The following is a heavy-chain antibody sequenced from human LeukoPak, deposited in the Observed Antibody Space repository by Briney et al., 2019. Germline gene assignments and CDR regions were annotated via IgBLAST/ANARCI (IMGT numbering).Heavy chain of an antibody. CDR2: INHSGSA. CDR3: ARVESSGGSFGGFDP. Sequence: PSETLSLTCAVSGGSFSGYYWTWIRQPPGKGLEWIGEINHSGSANYNPSLKSRVTISVDTSKNQFSLKLSSVTAADTAVYYCARVESSGGSFGGFDPWGQGTLVTASS. D-gene: IGHD2-15*01. CDR1: GGSFSGYY. J-gene: IGHJ5*02. V-gene: IGHV4-34*01.